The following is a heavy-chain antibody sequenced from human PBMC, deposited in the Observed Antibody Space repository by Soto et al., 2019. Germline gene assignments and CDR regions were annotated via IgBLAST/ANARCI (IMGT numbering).Heavy chain of an antibody. V-gene: IGHV4-59*01. J-gene: IGHJ4*02. Sequence: KPSETLSLTCTVSGGSISPFYWSWVRQPPGKGLEWIGYLYYSGNTNYTPSLKSRVTISVAASKNQVSLRLTSVTAADTAGYYCARVGGVAARTFDYWGQGTVVTVFS. D-gene: IGHD2-15*01. CDR3: ARVGGVAARTFDY. CDR1: GGSISPFY. CDR2: LYYSGNT.